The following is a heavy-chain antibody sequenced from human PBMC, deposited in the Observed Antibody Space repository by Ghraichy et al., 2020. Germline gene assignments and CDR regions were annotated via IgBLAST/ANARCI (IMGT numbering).Heavy chain of an antibody. J-gene: IGHJ6*02. CDR1: GYIFVDYV. CDR2: INAATGNS. D-gene: IGHD2-15*01. Sequence: ASVKVSCEASGYIFVDYVMHWVRQAPGQGLEWMGWINAATGNSKYSERLQGRVTFTGDTFTNTIYMEMTSLTSEDTAVYYCAREVIVAAAGVEDGMDVWGQGTTVTVSS. V-gene: IGHV1-3*01. CDR3: AREVIVAAAGVEDGMDV.